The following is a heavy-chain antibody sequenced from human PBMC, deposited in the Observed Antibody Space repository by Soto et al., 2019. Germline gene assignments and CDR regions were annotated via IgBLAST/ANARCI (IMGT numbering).Heavy chain of an antibody. J-gene: IGHJ6*03. CDR1: GGSISSSSYY. CDR2: IYYSGST. Sequence: SETLSLTCTVSGGSISSSSYYWGWIRQPPGKGLEWIGSIYYSGSTYYNPSLKSRVTISVDTSKNQFSLKLSSVTAADTAVYYCARHASSWYSYYYHYYMDVWGEGTTVTVSS. D-gene: IGHD6-13*01. CDR3: ARHASSWYSYYYHYYMDV. V-gene: IGHV4-39*01.